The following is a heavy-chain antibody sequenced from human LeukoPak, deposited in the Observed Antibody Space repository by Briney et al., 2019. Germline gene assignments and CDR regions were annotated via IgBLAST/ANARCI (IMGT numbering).Heavy chain of an antibody. CDR2: INPSGGST. CDR3: ARDLNEELPHS. D-gene: IGHD1-26*01. Sequence: ASVKVSCKASGYTFTSYSMHWVRQAPGQGLEWMGIINPSGGSTSYAQKFQGRVTMTRDTSTSTVYMELSSLRSEDTAVYYCARDLNEELPHSWGQGTLVTVSS. J-gene: IGHJ4*02. V-gene: IGHV1-46*01. CDR1: GYTFTSYS.